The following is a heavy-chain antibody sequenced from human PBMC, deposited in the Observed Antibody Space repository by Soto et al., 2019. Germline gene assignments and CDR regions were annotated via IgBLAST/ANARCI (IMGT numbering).Heavy chain of an antibody. CDR1: GGTFSSYA. V-gene: IGHV1-69*06. D-gene: IGHD2-21*02. Sequence: QVQLVQSGAEVKKPGSSVKVSCKASGGTFSSYAISWVRQAPGQGLGWMGGIIPIFGTANYAPKFQGRVTITADKSTSTDYMELSSLRSEDMAVYYCARVRVWPLLLDYWCQGTLVTVSS. CDR3: ARVRVWPLLLDY. CDR2: IIPIFGTA. J-gene: IGHJ4*02.